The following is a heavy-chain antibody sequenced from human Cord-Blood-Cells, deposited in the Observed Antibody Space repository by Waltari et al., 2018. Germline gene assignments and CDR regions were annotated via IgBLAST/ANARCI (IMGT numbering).Heavy chain of an antibody. V-gene: IGHV1-2*02. CDR2: INPNSGGT. CDR3: ARGRPQGIRLPLFDY. J-gene: IGHJ4*02. Sequence: QVQLVQSGAEVKKPGASVKVSCKAFGYTFTGYHMHWVRQAPGQGLEWMGWINPNSGGTNYAQKFQGRVTMTRDTSISTAYMELSRLRSDDTAVYYCARGRPQGIRLPLFDYWGQGTLVTVSS. D-gene: IGHD3-10*01. CDR1: GYTFTGYH.